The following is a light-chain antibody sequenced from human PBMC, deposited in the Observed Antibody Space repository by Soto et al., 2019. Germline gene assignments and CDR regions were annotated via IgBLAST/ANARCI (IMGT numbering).Light chain of an antibody. Sequence: EIVMTQSPATLSVSPGERATLSCRASQSVSSNLAWYQQKSVQAPRLLIYGAATRANGIPSRLSGSGSGTEFTIKISSLQSEDFAVYYCQQYHKLPQYTFGQATKLEIK. CDR2: GAA. V-gene: IGKV3-15*01. CDR3: QQYHKLPQYT. J-gene: IGKJ2*01. CDR1: QSVSSN.